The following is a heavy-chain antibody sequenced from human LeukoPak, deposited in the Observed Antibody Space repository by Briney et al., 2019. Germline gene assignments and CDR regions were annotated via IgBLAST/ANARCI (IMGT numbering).Heavy chain of an antibody. J-gene: IGHJ4*02. CDR3: ATETIGRHYDY. CDR1: GFTFSSCG. CDR2: IGPTGTDR. Sequence: PGGSLRLSCASSGFTFSSCGFNWVRQAPGKGLEWVSSIGPTGTDRYYADSVRGRFTISRDNAKNSMYLQMDSLRDEDTAVYYCATETIGRHYDYWGQGTLLTVSS. D-gene: IGHD1-14*01. V-gene: IGHV3-21*01.